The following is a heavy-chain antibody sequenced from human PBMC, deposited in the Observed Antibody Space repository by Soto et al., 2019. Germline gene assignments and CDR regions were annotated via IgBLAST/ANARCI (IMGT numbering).Heavy chain of an antibody. D-gene: IGHD1-1*01. Sequence: SETLSLTFAVSGGSISSSNWWSWVRQPPGKGLEWIGEIYHSGSTNYNPSLKSRVTISVDKSKNQFSLKLSSVTAADTAVYYCARDLVWTADDAFDIWGQGTMVTVSS. CDR2: IYHSGST. J-gene: IGHJ3*02. CDR3: ARDLVWTADDAFDI. CDR1: GGSISSSNW. V-gene: IGHV4-4*02.